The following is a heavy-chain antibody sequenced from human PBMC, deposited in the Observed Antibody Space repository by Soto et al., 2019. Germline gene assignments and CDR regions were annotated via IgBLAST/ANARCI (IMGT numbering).Heavy chain of an antibody. CDR2: ISYDGSNK. CDR1: GFTVSSYA. Sequence: GGSLRLSCAASGFTVSSYAMHWVRQAPGKGLEWVAVISYDGSNKYYADSVKGRFTISRDNSKNTLYLQMNSLRAEDTAVYYCAREGYRDYGDIDYWGQGTLVTVSS. J-gene: IGHJ4*02. CDR3: AREGYRDYGDIDY. V-gene: IGHV3-30-3*01. D-gene: IGHD4-17*01.